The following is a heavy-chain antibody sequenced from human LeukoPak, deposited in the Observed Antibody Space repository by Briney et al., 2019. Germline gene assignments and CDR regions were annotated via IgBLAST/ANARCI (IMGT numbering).Heavy chain of an antibody. CDR2: IRSKANSYAT. D-gene: IGHD2-8*01. Sequence: GGSLRLSCAASGFTFSGSAMHWVRQASGKGLEWVGRIRSKANSYATAYAASVKGRFTISRDGSKNMAYLQMNSLKTEDTAVYYCTRQKPHNGQRNFDYWGQGTLVTVSS. V-gene: IGHV3-73*01. J-gene: IGHJ4*02. CDR3: TRQKPHNGQRNFDY. CDR1: GFTFSGSA.